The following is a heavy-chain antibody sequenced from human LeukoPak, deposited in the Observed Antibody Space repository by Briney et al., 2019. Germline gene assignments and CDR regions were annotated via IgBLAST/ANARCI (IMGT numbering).Heavy chain of an antibody. CDR2: INHSGST. D-gene: IGHD2-2*01. Sequence: SETLSLTCAVYGGSFSGYYWSWIRQPPGKGLEWIGEINHSGSTNYNPSLKSRVTISVDTSKNQFSLKLSSVTAADTAVYYCARGILYCSSTSRPPTLYYYYYYMDVWGKGTTVTVSS. CDR1: GGSFSGYY. V-gene: IGHV4-34*01. J-gene: IGHJ6*03. CDR3: ARGILYCSSTSRPPTLYYYYYYMDV.